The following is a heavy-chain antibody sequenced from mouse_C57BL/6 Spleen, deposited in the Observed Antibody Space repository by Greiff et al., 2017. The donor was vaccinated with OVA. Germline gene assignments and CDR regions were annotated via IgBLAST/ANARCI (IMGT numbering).Heavy chain of an antibody. J-gene: IGHJ1*03. V-gene: IGHV1-80*01. CDR1: GYAFSSYW. D-gene: IGHD2-3*01. Sequence: VQLQQSGAELVKPGASVKISCKASGYAFSSYWMNWVKQRPGKGLEWIGQIYPGDGDTNYNGKFKGKATLTADKSSSTAYMQLSSLTSEDSAVYFCARGLLRYWYFDVWGTGTTVTVSS. CDR2: IYPGDGDT. CDR3: ARGLLRYWYFDV.